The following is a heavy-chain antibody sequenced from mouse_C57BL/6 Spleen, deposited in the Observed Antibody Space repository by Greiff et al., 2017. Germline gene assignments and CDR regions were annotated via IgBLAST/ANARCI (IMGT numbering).Heavy chain of an antibody. CDR3: ARSGDCYAMDY. J-gene: IGHJ4*01. V-gene: IGHV1-81*01. CDR2: IYPRSGNT. Sequence: QVQLQQSGAELARPGASVKLSCKASGYTFTSYGISWVKQRTGQGLEWIGEIYPRSGNTYYNEKFKGKATLTADKSSSTAYMELRSLTSEDAAVYFCARSGDCYAMDYWGQGTSVTVSS. CDR1: GYTFTSYG. D-gene: IGHD3-1*01.